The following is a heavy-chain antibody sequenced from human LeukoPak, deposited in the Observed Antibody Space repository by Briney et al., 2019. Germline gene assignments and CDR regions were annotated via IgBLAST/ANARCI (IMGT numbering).Heavy chain of an antibody. V-gene: IGHV4-4*07. CDR3: ARDLQD. CDR2: IYPNGAA. J-gene: IGHJ4*02. CDR1: GDSTSAYY. Sequence: SETLSLTCTVSGDSTSAYYWSWIRQPAGKGLEWIGRIYPNGAANYNPSLKSRVTMSIDTSKNQFSLKLSSVTAADTAVYYCARDLQDLGQGTLVTVSS.